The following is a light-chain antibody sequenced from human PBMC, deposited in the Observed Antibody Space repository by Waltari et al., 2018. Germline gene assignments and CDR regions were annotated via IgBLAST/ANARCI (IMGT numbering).Light chain of an antibody. CDR2: SNH. CDR3: AAWDDSLNGWV. CDR1: SSNIGGNT. Sequence: QSVLTQPPSASGTPGQRVTISCSGSSSNIGGNTVNWYQQLPGTAPNLLIYSNHRRPSGVPVRFSGSKSGTSASLAISGLQSEDEADYYCAAWDDSLNGWVFGGGTKLTVL. V-gene: IGLV1-44*01. J-gene: IGLJ3*02.